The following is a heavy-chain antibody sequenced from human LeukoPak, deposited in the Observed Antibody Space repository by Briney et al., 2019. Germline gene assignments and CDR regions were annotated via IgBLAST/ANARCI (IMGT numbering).Heavy chain of an antibody. D-gene: IGHD5-18*01. Sequence: MTSETLSLTCTVSGGSVSNYYWSWIRQSAGKGLEWIGRIYGSGSTNYSPSLKSRVTMSPDTSKNQFSLKLSSVTAADTAVYYCAREGDDGYSFGYPITYWGQGSLVTVSS. CDR2: IYGSGST. CDR1: GGSVSNYY. J-gene: IGHJ4*02. CDR3: AREGDDGYSFGYPITY. V-gene: IGHV4-4*07.